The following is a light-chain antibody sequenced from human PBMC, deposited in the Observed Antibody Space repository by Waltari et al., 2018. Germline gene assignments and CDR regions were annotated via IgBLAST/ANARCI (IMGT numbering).Light chain of an antibody. CDR3: QHYVRLPVT. V-gene: IGKV3-20*01. CDR1: QRVSRT. Sequence: EIVLTPSPGTLSLSPGERATLSCRASQRVSRTLAWYQQKPGQAPRLIIYDASTRATGIPDRFSGSGSGTDFSLTISRLEPEDFAVYYCQHYVRLPVTFGQGTKVEIK. J-gene: IGKJ1*01. CDR2: DAS.